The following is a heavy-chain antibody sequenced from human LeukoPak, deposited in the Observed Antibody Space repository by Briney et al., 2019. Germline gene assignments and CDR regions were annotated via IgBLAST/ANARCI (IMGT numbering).Heavy chain of an antibody. J-gene: IGHJ4*02. CDR2: IYSGGGT. CDR1: GFTVSSNY. Sequence: PGGSLRLSCAASGFTVSSNYMSWVRQAPGKGLEWVSVIYSGGGTYYADSVKGRFTISRDNSKNTLYLQMNSLRAEDTAVYYCARGTYYGSGSYYNPLDYWGQGTLVTVSS. V-gene: IGHV3-53*01. D-gene: IGHD3-10*01. CDR3: ARGTYYGSGSYYNPLDY.